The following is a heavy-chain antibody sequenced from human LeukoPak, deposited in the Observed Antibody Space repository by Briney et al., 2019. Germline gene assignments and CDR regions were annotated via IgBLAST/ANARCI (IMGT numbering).Heavy chain of an antibody. V-gene: IGHV3-30*03. CDR2: ISYDGNNK. J-gene: IGHJ4*02. CDR1: GFTFSRYS. CDR3: AGDQLLMLRLTEIHYFDA. Sequence: PGRSLRLSCAVSGFTFSRYSMHWVRQAPGKGLEWVAVISYDGNNKYYGDSVKGRFTISRDNSKNTLYLQMNSLRPEDTAVYYCAGDQLLMLRLTEIHYFDAWGQGTLVTVSS. D-gene: IGHD2-2*01.